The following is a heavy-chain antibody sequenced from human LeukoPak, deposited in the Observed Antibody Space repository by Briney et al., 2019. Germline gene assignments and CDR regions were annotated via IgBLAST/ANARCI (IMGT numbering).Heavy chain of an antibody. CDR3: AKLGTVATIGSPPFDY. Sequence: SETLSLTCAVYGGSFSGYYWSWIRQPPGKGLEWIGEINHSGSTNYNPSLKSRVTISVDTSKNQFSLKLSSVTAADTAVYYCAKLGTVATIGSPPFDYWGQGTLVTVSS. J-gene: IGHJ4*02. V-gene: IGHV4-34*01. CDR2: INHSGST. CDR1: GGSFSGYY. D-gene: IGHD5-12*01.